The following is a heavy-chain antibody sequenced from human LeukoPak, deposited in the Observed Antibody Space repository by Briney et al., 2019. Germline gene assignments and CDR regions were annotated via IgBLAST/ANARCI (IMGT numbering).Heavy chain of an antibody. CDR3: ARYSYSGRYFDAFDI. J-gene: IGHJ3*02. CDR1: GFTFRSYW. D-gene: IGHD1-26*01. V-gene: IGHV3-7*01. CDR2: IKQDGSEK. Sequence: GGSLRLSCADSGFTFRSYWMSWVRQAPGKGLEWVANIKQDGSEKYYVDSVKGRFTISRDNAKYSPYLQMNSLRAEDTAVYYCARYSYSGRYFDAFDIWGQGTMVTVSS.